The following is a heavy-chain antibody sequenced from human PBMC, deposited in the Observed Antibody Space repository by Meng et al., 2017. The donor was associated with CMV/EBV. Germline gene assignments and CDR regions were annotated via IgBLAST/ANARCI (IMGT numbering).Heavy chain of an antibody. Sequence: GESLKISCAASGFTFSNYWMHWVRQAPGKGLVWVSHINSDASSTDYADSVKGRFTISRDNSRSTLYLQMNSLRGEDTAVYYCAREADCTRTTCPPGSWGQGTLVTVSS. CDR1: GFTFSNYW. D-gene: IGHD1-7*01. CDR3: AREADCTRTTCPPGS. V-gene: IGHV3-74*01. J-gene: IGHJ5*02. CDR2: INSDASST.